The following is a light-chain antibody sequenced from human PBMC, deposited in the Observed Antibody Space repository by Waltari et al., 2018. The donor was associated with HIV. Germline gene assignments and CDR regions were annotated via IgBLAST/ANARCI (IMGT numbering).Light chain of an antibody. CDR3: CSYGSSATFVV. V-gene: IGLV2-23*02. Sequence: QSALTQPASVSGSPGQSITLSCTETSSGVGDYNLVSWYQHYGGKAPKLLIYEVTKRSSGISSSFFGSKSGNTASLTISDLQAEDEATYYCCSYGSSATFVVFGGGTRVTV. CDR1: SSGVGDYNL. J-gene: IGLJ2*01. CDR2: EVT.